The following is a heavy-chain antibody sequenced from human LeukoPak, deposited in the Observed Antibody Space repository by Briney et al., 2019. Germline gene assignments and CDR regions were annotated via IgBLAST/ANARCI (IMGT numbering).Heavy chain of an antibody. Sequence: GASVKVSCKASGYTFTSCGISWVRQAPGQGLEWMGWISAYNGNTNYAQKLQGRVTMTTDTSTSTAYMELRSLRSDDTAVYYCARDWSPYYYDSSGYYYRAFDIWGQGTMVTVSS. CDR1: GYTFTSCG. CDR2: ISAYNGNT. J-gene: IGHJ3*02. D-gene: IGHD3-22*01. V-gene: IGHV1-18*01. CDR3: ARDWSPYYYDSSGYYYRAFDI.